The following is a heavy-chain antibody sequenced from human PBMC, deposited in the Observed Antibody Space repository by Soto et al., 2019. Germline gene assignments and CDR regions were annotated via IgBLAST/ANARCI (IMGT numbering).Heavy chain of an antibody. D-gene: IGHD6-13*01. J-gene: IGHJ4*02. V-gene: IGHV3-30*18. CDR2: ISHDGTFK. Sequence: GGSLRLSCEASGFSFSSFGLRWVRQAPGKGLEWVAVISHDGTFKDYADSVKGRFTISRDNSESTLFLQMNSLGPNDTAVYYCAKDYGPKAPYPYSNTHTDFWGQGTRVTVSS. CDR3: AKDYGPKAPYPYSNTHTDF. CDR1: GFSFSSFG.